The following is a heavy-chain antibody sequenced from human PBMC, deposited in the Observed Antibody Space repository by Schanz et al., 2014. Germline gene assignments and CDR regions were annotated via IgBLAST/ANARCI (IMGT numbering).Heavy chain of an antibody. CDR2: IFPILGIA. J-gene: IGHJ4*02. CDR3: ASSGAGYSSSWDFDY. D-gene: IGHD6-13*01. CDR1: EGTFSTYT. V-gene: IGHV1-69*02. Sequence: QVQLVQSGAEVKKPGSSVKVPCKASEGTFSTYTIGWVRQAPGQGLEWMGRIFPILGIANYAQKFQGRVTITADKSTFTAYMDVSSLRSEDTAVYYCASSGAGYSSSWDFDYWGQGTLVTVSA.